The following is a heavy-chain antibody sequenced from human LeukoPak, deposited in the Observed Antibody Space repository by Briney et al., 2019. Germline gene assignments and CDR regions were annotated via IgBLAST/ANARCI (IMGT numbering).Heavy chain of an antibody. Sequence: GGSLRLSCAASGLTFSTYTMNWVRQAPGKGLEWVSSISSGRSYIYYADSMKGRFTNYRDNAKNSLYLQMNSLKAEDTAVYFCASHYDIDYWGQGTLVTVSS. CDR1: GLTFSTYT. CDR3: ASHYDIDY. D-gene: IGHD3-9*01. CDR2: ISSGRSYI. V-gene: IGHV3-21*06. J-gene: IGHJ4*02.